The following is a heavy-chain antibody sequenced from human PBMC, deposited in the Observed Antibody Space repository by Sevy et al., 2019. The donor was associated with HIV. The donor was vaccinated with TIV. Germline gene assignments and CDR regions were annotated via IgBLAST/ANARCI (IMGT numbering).Heavy chain of an antibody. CDR1: GFTFSSYA. J-gene: IGHJ4*02. Sequence: GGSLRLSCAASGFTFSSYAMSWVRQAPGKGLEWVSAISGSGGSTYYADSVKGRFTISRDNSKNTLYLQMNSLRAEDTALYYCAKGRGYDFWSGYNWGQGTLVTVSS. CDR3: AKGRGYDFWSGYN. V-gene: IGHV3-23*01. D-gene: IGHD3-3*01. CDR2: ISGSGGST.